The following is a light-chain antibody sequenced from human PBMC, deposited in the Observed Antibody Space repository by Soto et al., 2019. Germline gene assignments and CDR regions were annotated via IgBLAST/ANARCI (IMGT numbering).Light chain of an antibody. CDR1: SSDVGSYNL. Sequence: NQPGSGSGAAGQASTIFCTGTSSDVGSYNLVSWYQQHPRKAPKLMIYEGSKRPSGVSNRFSGSKSGNTASLTISGLQAEDEADYYCCSYAGSSTFFYVFGTGTKVTVL. CDR2: EGS. J-gene: IGLJ1*01. V-gene: IGLV2-23*03. CDR3: CSYAGSSTFFYV.